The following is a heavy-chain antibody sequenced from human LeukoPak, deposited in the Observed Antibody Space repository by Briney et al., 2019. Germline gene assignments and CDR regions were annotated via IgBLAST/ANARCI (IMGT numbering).Heavy chain of an antibody. D-gene: IGHD4-17*01. CDR3: ARQRYGDRSFDY. CDR2: IYHSGST. J-gene: IGHJ4*02. V-gene: IGHV4-38-2*01. CDR1: GYSISSGCY. Sequence: SETLSLTCAVSGYSISSGCYWGWIRQPPGRGVEWIGSIYHSGSTYYNPSLKSRVTISVDTSKNQFSLKLSSVTAADTAVYYCARQRYGDRSFDYWGQGTLVTVSS.